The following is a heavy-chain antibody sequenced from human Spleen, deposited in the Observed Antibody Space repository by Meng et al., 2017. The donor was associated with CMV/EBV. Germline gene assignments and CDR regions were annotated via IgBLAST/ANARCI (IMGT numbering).Heavy chain of an antibody. D-gene: IGHD6-13*01. CDR1: GGSFSGYY. CDR3: ARATGSSWVFQH. CDR2: INHSGST. J-gene: IGHJ1*01. Sequence: QVQVQQWGGGLLKPSETLSLTCAVYGGSFSGYYWSWIRQPPGKGLEWIGEINHSGSTNYNPSLKSRVTISVDTSKNQFSLKLSSVTAADTAVYYCARATGSSWVFQHWGQGTLVTVSS. V-gene: IGHV4-34*01.